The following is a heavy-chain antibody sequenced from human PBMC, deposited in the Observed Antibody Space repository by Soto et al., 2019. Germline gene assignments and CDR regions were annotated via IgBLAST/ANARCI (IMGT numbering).Heavy chain of an antibody. Sequence: VQLVESGGALVQPGRSLRLSCAVSGFTFDDYGMHWVRQAPGKGLEWVSGISWNSGSMGYADSVKGRFTISRDNSKNSLYLQMNRQRPEDTALYHCAKARIPGIEDYLDVWGKGTAVTVSS. V-gene: IGHV3-9*01. CDR2: ISWNSGSM. CDR1: GFTFDDYG. CDR3: AKARIPGIEDYLDV. D-gene: IGHD2-15*01. J-gene: IGHJ6*03.